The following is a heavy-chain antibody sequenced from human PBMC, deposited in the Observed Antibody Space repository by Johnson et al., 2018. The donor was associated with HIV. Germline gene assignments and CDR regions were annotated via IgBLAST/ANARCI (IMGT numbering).Heavy chain of an antibody. V-gene: IGHV3-30*04. D-gene: IGHD6-19*01. CDR1: GFTFSSYA. CDR2: ISYDGSNK. J-gene: IGHJ3*02. CDR3: ARDREYGLAWGWALDI. Sequence: VQLVESGGGVVQPGRSLRLSCAASGFTFSSYAMHWVRQAPGKGLEWVAVISYDGSNKYYADSVKGRFTISRDNSKNTLYLQTNSLRVEDTAVYYCARDREYGLAWGWALDIWGQGTMVTMSS.